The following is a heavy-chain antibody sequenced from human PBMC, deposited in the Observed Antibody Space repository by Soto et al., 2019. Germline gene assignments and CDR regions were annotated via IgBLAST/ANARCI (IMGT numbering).Heavy chain of an antibody. J-gene: IGHJ5*02. V-gene: IGHV1-69*02. CDR2: IIPILGIA. D-gene: IGHD4-17*01. CDR1: GGTFSSYT. Sequence: QVQLVQSGAEVKKPGSSVKVSCTASGGTFSSYTISWVRQAPGQGLEWMGRIIPILGIANYAQKFQGRVTITADKSTSTAYMELSSLRSEDTAVYYCATPYGDYGSVWFDPWGQGTLVTVSS. CDR3: ATPYGDYGSVWFDP.